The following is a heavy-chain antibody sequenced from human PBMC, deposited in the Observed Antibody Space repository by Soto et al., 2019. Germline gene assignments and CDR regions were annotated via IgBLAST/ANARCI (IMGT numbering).Heavy chain of an antibody. CDR2: IYYTGST. J-gene: IGHJ4*02. Sequence: SETLSLTCTVSGDSISGYYWSWIRQPPGKGLEWIGYIYYTGSTNYNPSLKSRVTISVETSKNQSSLKLTSVTAADTAVYFCAKYYCSTTTCYFFDYWGQGTLVTVSS. V-gene: IGHV4-59*01. CDR3: AKYYCSTTTCYFFDY. CDR1: GDSISGYY. D-gene: IGHD2-2*01.